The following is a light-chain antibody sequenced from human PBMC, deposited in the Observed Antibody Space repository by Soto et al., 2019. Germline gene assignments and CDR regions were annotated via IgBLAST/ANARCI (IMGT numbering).Light chain of an antibody. CDR3: QQYNNWPPFT. Sequence: EIVLTQSLGTLSLSPGERATLSCRASQSVSSNLAWYQQKPGQAPRLLIYGTSTRATGIPARFSGSGSGTEFTLTISSLQSEDFAVYYCQQYNNWPPFTFGPGTKVDIK. CDR2: GTS. J-gene: IGKJ3*01. V-gene: IGKV3-15*01. CDR1: QSVSSN.